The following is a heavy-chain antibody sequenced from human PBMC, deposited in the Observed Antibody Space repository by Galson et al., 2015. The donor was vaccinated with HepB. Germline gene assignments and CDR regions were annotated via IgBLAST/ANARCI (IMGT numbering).Heavy chain of an antibody. CDR2: ISASNGNT. J-gene: IGHJ6*02. Sequence: SVKVSCKASGYTFTRFDIIWVRQAPGQGPEWMGWISASNGNTNYAQKLQGRVSMTTDTSTTTAYMELRSLRSDDTAVYYCASAQYYYDSSGYYYESYYYGMDVWGQGTTVTVSS. CDR3: ASAQYYYDSSGYYYESYYYGMDV. CDR1: GYTFTRFD. D-gene: IGHD3-22*01. V-gene: IGHV1-18*01.